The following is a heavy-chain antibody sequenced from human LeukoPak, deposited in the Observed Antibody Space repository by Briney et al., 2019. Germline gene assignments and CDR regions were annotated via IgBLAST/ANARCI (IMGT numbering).Heavy chain of an antibody. D-gene: IGHD3-16*01. V-gene: IGHV4-34*12. Sequence: ETLSLTCAVYGASFSDYYWSWIRQPPGRGLEWIGDIFHNGNTNYNPSLKSRVTISVDTSKNQFSLRLTSVTAADTAVYYCAREVDTSGGYWGQGNLVIVSS. CDR1: GASFSDYY. CDR2: IFHNGNT. CDR3: AREVDTSGGY. J-gene: IGHJ4*02.